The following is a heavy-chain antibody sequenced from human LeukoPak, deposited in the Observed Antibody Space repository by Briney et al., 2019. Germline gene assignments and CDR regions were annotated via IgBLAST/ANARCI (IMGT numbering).Heavy chain of an antibody. J-gene: IGHJ4*02. CDR2: ISGSGGST. D-gene: IGHD3-10*01. V-gene: IGHV3-23*01. CDR3: AKTSGSYYFSYYFDY. Sequence: ESGGSLRLSCAASGFTFSSYAMSWVRQAPGKGLEWVSAISGSGGSTYYADSVKGRFTISRDNSKNTLYLQMNSLRAEDTAVYYCAKTSGSYYFSYYFDYWGQGTLVTVSS. CDR1: GFTFSSYA.